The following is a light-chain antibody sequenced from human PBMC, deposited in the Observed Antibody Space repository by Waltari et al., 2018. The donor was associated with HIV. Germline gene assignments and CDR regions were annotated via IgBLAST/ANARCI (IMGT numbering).Light chain of an antibody. J-gene: IGLJ3*02. Sequence: QSVLTQPPSASGTPGQRVTISCSGSSSNLGTNTVSWSPQVPGTSPKLLIYNNNQRPSGVPDRFSGSKSGTSASLAITGLQSEDEADYHCAAWDDSLNGQVVFGGGTKLTVL. CDR1: SSNLGTNT. CDR3: AAWDDSLNGQVV. V-gene: IGLV1-44*01. CDR2: NNN.